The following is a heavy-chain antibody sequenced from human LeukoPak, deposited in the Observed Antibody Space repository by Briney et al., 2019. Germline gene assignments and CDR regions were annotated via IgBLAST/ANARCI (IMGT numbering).Heavy chain of an antibody. V-gene: IGHV3-23*01. CDR1: GFTFKNNA. CDR2: ITGSGDNT. D-gene: IGHD1-7*01. CDR3: ARDRGLELRSEYYFDY. J-gene: IGHJ4*02. Sequence: GGSLRLSCAASGFTFKNNAMSWVRQAPGKGPEWLSFITGSGDNTYYADSVKGRFTISRDNSKNTLYLQMNSLRAEDTAVYYCARDRGLELRSEYYFDYWGQGTLVTVSS.